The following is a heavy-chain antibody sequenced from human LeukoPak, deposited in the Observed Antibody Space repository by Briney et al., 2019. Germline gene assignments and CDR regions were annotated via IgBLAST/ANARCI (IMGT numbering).Heavy chain of an antibody. V-gene: IGHV3-23*01. CDR1: GFTFSSYA. D-gene: IGHD1-7*01. J-gene: IGHJ3*02. CDR2: ISGSGGST. CDR3: AKVELRYDAFDI. Sequence: GGSLRLSCAASGFTFSSYAMSWVRQAPGKGLEWVSAISGSGGSTYYADSVRGRFTISRDNSKNTLYLQMNGLRAEDTAVYYCAKVELRYDAFDIWGQGTMVTVSS.